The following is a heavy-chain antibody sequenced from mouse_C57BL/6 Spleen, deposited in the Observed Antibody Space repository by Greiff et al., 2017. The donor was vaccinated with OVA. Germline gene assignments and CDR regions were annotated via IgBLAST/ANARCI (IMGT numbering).Heavy chain of an antibody. CDR2: ISGGGNYT. Sequence: EVKVVESGGDLVKPGGSLKLSCAASGFTFSSYGMSWVRQTPDKRLEWVATISGGGNYTYYPDSVKGRFTISRENAKNTLYLQMSSLKSEDTAMYYCARGLLSYWGQGTLVTVSA. CDR3: ARGLLSY. CDR1: GFTFSSYG. J-gene: IGHJ3*01. V-gene: IGHV5-6*02. D-gene: IGHD2-1*01.